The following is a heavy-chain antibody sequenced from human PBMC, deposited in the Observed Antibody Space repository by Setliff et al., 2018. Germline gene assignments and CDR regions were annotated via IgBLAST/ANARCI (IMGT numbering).Heavy chain of an antibody. J-gene: IGHJ6*03. D-gene: IGHD6-19*01. CDR1: GGTFSDYH. CDR2: INHRGST. V-gene: IGHV4-34*01. Sequence: SETLSLTCAAYGGTFSDYHWTWIRQSPEKGLEWIGEINHRGSTNYNPSLKSRVTISIDTSKSQFSLKLSSMTAADTALYYCARYPRRGNGWYPYYVDVWGKGTTVTVSS. CDR3: ARYPRRGNGWYPYYVDV.